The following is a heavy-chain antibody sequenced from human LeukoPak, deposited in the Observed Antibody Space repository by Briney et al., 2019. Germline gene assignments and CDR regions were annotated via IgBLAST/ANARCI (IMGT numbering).Heavy chain of an antibody. J-gene: IGHJ5*02. CDR2: IYHSGST. D-gene: IGHD3-10*01. CDR1: GYSISSGYY. Sequence: PSETLSLTCTVSGYSISSGYYWGWIRQPPGKGLEWIGSIYHSGSTYYNPSLKSRVTISVDTSKNQFSLKLSSVTAADTAVYYCARDRGKLLWFGELPGNWFDPWGQGTLVTVSS. CDR3: ARDRGKLLWFGELPGNWFDP. V-gene: IGHV4-38-2*02.